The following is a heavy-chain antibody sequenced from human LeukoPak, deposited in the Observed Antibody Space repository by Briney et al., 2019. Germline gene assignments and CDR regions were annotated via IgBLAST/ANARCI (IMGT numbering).Heavy chain of an antibody. CDR3: AKDGGTHFDH. D-gene: IGHD1-26*01. CDR1: GFTFRTSG. J-gene: IGHJ4*02. Sequence: QPGGSLSLSCAASGFTFRTSGMNWVRQAPGKGLEWVSYISSSGTTISYAQSVKGRFTITRDNAQNSLTLHMNTLRADDTAVYYCAKDGGTHFDHWGQGTLVTVSS. V-gene: IGHV3-48*01. CDR2: ISSSGTTI.